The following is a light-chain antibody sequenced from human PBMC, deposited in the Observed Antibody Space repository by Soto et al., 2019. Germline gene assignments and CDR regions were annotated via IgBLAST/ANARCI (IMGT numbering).Light chain of an antibody. V-gene: IGKV3-11*01. CDR2: DAS. J-gene: IGKJ4*01. Sequence: EIVLTQSPATLSLSPGERATLSCRASQSVSSYLAWYQQKPGQAPRLLIYDASNRATGIPARFSGSGSGTDFSLTISSLEPEDFAVYYCQRRSNWPPGLTFGGGTKVDI. CDR3: QRRSNWPPGLT. CDR1: QSVSSY.